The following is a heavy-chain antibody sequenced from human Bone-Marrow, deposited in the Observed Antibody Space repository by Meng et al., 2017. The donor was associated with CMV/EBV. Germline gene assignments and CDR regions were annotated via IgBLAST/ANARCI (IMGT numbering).Heavy chain of an antibody. CDR3: ARATIYYDSSGYYYLDAFDI. CDR2: INSDGSST. V-gene: IGHV3-74*01. D-gene: IGHD3-22*01. Sequence: GESLKISCAASGFTFSSYWMHWVRQAPGKGLVWVSRINSDGSSTSYADSVKGRFTISRDNAKNTLYLQMNSLRAEDTAVYYCARATIYYDSSGYYYLDAFDIWGQGKMVNVSS. CDR1: GFTFSSYW. J-gene: IGHJ3*02.